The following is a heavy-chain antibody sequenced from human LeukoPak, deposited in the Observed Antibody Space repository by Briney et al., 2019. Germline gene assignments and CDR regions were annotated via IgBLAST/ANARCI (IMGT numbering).Heavy chain of an antibody. V-gene: IGHV3-30*02. CDR3: AKGKCSSNSCYVFDY. CDR1: GFTFSVYG. CDR2: TRYDGTDK. J-gene: IGHJ4*02. D-gene: IGHD2-2*01. Sequence: PGGSLRLSCAASGFTFSVYGMHWVRQAPGKGLEWVAFTRYDGTDKYYADSVRGRFTISRGNSKNTLYLQMNSVRAEDTAVYYCAKGKCSSNSCYVFDYWGQGTLVTVSS.